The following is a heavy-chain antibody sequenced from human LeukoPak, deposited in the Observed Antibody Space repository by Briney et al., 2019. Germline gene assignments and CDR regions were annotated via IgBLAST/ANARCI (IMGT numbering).Heavy chain of an antibody. CDR1: GYSISSGYY. J-gene: IGHJ4*02. V-gene: IGHV4-38-2*02. D-gene: IGHD3-10*01. Sequence: SETLSLTCTVSGYSISSGYYWGWIRQPPGKGLEWIGSIYHSGSTYYNPSLKSRVTISVDTSKNQFSLKLSSVTAADTAVYYCAGDVLLWFGESTPMYWGQGTLVTVSS. CDR3: AGDVLLWFGESTPMY. CDR2: IYHSGST.